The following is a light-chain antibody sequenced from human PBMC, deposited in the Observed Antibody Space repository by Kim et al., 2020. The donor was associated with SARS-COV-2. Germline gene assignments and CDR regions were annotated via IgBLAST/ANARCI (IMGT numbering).Light chain of an antibody. CDR3: QQSYSPSWT. CDR1: RSITGY. Sequence: DIQMTQSPSSLSASVRDRVTITCRASRSITGYVNWYQQRPGTAPKLLIYGASTLQPGVPSRFSDSGSGTDFTLTISSLQPEDFATYYCQQSYSPSWTFGQGTKVDIK. CDR2: GAS. V-gene: IGKV1-39*01. J-gene: IGKJ1*01.